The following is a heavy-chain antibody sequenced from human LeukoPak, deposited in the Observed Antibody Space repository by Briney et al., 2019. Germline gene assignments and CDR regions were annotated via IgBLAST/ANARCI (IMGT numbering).Heavy chain of an antibody. CDR1: GFTFSDSA. J-gene: IGHJ6*02. V-gene: IGHV3-23*01. CDR3: ARVGCSGGRCPGYGMDV. CDR2: ISFSGANS. D-gene: IGHD2-15*01. Sequence: PGGSLRLSCAASGFTFSDSAMTWVRQAPGKGLDWVSLISFSGANSYYADSVKGRFTISRDNSKNSLYLQMNSLRVEDTAVYYCARVGCSGGRCPGYGMDVWGQGTTVTVSS.